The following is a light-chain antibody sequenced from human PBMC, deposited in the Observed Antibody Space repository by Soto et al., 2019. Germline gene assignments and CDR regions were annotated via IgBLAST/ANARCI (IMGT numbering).Light chain of an antibody. J-gene: IGKJ5*01. V-gene: IGKV1-9*01. Sequence: IALTQSPSSLSASVGDRVTITCRASRGIGSYLAWYQQKPGKAPKLLIYSISTLPSGVPLRFSGSGSGTDFTLTISSLQPEDFATYYCQQLYSYPPITFGQGTRLEIK. CDR1: RGIGSY. CDR3: QQLYSYPPIT. CDR2: SIS.